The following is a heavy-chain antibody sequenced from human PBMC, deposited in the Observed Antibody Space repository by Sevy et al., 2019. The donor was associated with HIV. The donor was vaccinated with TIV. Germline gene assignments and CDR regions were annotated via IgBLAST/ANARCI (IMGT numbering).Heavy chain of an antibody. J-gene: IGHJ4*02. CDR1: GYSINSGYY. CDR2: LYHDGST. D-gene: IGHD3-22*01. CDR3: ARGGYYDTSGYYSHYFDY. V-gene: IGHV4-38-2*01. Sequence: SETLSLTCAVSGYSINSGYYWGWIRQPPGKGLEWIGSLYHDGSTSFKPSLKSPVTISVDTSKNQFSLKLTSVTAADTAVYYCARGGYYDTSGYYSHYFDYWGQGTLVTVSS.